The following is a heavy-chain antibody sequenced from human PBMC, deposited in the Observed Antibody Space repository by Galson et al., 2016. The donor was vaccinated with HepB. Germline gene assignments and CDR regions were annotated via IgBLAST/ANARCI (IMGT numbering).Heavy chain of an antibody. V-gene: IGHV3-23*01. CDR1: GFTFSSYA. CDR2: ISGSGGST. CDR3: AKSPWYDSSGYYYFDY. D-gene: IGHD3-22*01. Sequence: SLRLSCAASGFTFSSYAMSWVRQAPGEGLEWISGISGSGGSTFYADSVKGRFTISRDKSKNTLYLQMNSLRAEDTAVYHCAKSPWYDSSGYYYFDYWGQGTPVTVSS. J-gene: IGHJ4*02.